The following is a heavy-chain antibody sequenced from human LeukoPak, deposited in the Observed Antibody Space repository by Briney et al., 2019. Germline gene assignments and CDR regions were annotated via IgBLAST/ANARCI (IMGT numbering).Heavy chain of an antibody. CDR3: ARLHSSGWYVPARY. V-gene: IGHV5-51*01. J-gene: IGHJ4*02. D-gene: IGHD6-19*01. Sequence: GESLKISCRGSGYNFGLFWIGWVRQMPGKGLEWMGIIYPYDSDTRYSPSFQGQVTISADKSISTAYLQWSSLKASDTAMYYCARLHSSGWYVPARYWGQGTPVTVSS. CDR1: GYNFGLFW. CDR2: IYPYDSDT.